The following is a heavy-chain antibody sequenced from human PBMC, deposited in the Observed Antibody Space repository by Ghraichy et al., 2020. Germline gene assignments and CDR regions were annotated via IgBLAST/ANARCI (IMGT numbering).Heavy chain of an antibody. CDR3: AREWDGSGHSRYYRLDV. CDR2: IFPRNSDS. V-gene: IGHV1-2*04. Sequence: ASVKVSCKASGYTFVDRYLHWVRQAPGQGLEWMGRIFPRNSDSEYAQKFQGWVIMTSDTSVSTAYLELTSLRGDDTAVYYCAREWDGSGHSRYYRLDVWGQGTTVSVSS. D-gene: IGHD3-3*01. CDR1: GYTFVDRY. J-gene: IGHJ6*02.